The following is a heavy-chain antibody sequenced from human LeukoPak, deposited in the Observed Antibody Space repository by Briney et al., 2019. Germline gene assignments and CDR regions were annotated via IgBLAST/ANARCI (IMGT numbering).Heavy chain of an antibody. D-gene: IGHD6-19*01. J-gene: IGHJ6*02. CDR1: GGSISSYY. CDR2: IYYSGST. V-gene: IGHV4-59*01. CDR3: ARAVPYYYVMDV. Sequence: SETLSLTCTVSGGSISSYYWSWIRQPPGKGLEWIGYIYYSGSTNYNPSLKRRVTISVDTSKNQFSLKLSSVTAADTAVYYCARAVPYYYVMDVWGQGTTVTVSS.